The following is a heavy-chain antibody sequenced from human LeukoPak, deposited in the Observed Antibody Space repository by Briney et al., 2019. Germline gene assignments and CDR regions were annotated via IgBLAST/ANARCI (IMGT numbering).Heavy chain of an antibody. CDR1: GFTFSHYA. J-gene: IGHJ4*02. CDR3: AKGSAAARPYYFDF. V-gene: IGHV3-23*01. D-gene: IGHD6-6*01. CDR2: ITDSGGDT. Sequence: PGGSLRLSCAASGFTFSHYAMGWVRQAPGEGLEWISAITDSGGDTNYADSVKGRFTISRDNSKSTLDLQMNSLRVEDTAVYYCAKGSAAARPYYFDFWGQGTLVTVSS.